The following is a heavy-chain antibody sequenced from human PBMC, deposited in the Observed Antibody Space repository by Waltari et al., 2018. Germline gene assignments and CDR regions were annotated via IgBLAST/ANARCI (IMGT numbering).Heavy chain of an antibody. J-gene: IGHJ3*02. Sequence: QVQLVQSGAEVKKPGASVKVSCKVYGYTLTELSMHWVRQAPGTGLEWMGGFYPKEGETIHTHKVQSRGKMTEDKSTETAYRELRSLRSEDTAVYNKATGGDAFDNWGQGTMVTVAS. CDR1: GYTLTELS. CDR3: ATGGDAFDN. V-gene: IGHV1-24*01. CDR2: FYPKEGET.